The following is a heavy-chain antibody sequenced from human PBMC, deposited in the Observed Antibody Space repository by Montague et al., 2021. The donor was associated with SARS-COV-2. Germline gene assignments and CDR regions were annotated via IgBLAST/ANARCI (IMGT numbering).Heavy chain of an antibody. V-gene: IGHV4-59*01. J-gene: IGHJ6*02. Sequence: SETLSLTCTVSGGSISSYNWSWIRQPPGKGLECICYIYYSGNTNYNPSLKSRVTTSVDASKTQFSLKLSSVTAADTAVYFCAGLQGDGSLYGMDVWGQGTTVTVSS. D-gene: IGHD5-24*01. CDR1: GGSISSYN. CDR3: AGLQGDGSLYGMDV. CDR2: IYYSGNT.